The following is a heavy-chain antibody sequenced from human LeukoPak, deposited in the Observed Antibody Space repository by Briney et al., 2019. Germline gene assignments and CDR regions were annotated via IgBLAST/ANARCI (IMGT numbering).Heavy chain of an antibody. D-gene: IGHD3-22*01. Sequence: ASVKVSCKASGYTFTSYYMHWVRQAPGQGLEWMGIINPSGGSTSYAQKFQGRVTMTRDMSTSAVYMELSGLRSEDTAVYYCARGSPPRRNYDSRGYYSYYFDYWGQGTLVTVSS. CDR1: GYTFTSYY. CDR2: INPSGGST. V-gene: IGHV1-46*01. J-gene: IGHJ4*02. CDR3: ARGSPPRRNYDSRGYYSYYFDY.